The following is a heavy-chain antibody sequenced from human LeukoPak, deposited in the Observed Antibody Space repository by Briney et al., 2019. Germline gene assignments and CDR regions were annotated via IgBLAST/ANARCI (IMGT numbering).Heavy chain of an antibody. Sequence: GGSLRLSCAASGFTFSHYGMHWVRQAPGKGLEWVAVISYDGSNKYYADSVKGRFTIFRDNSKNTLFLQMNSLRAEDTAVYYCARDGPRGFTILGVNNDAPDAFDIWGQGTLVTVSS. V-gene: IGHV3-30*03. CDR1: GFTFSHYG. CDR2: ISYDGSNK. D-gene: IGHD3-3*01. CDR3: ARDGPRGFTILGVNNDAPDAFDI. J-gene: IGHJ3*02.